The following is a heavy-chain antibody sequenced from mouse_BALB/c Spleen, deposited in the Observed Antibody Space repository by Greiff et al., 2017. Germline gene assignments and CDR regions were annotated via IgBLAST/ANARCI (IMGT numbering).Heavy chain of an antibody. D-gene: IGHD2-4*01. J-gene: IGHJ3*01. CDR1: GFTFSSYA. CDR2: ISSGGST. CDR3: ARGGDYDDWFAY. Sequence: DVQLVESGGGLVKPGGSLKLSCAASGFTFSSYAMSWVRQTPEKRLEWVASISSGGSTYYPDSVKGRFTISRDNARNILYLQMSSLRSEDTAMYYCARGGDYDDWFAYWGQGTLVTVSA. V-gene: IGHV5-6-5*01.